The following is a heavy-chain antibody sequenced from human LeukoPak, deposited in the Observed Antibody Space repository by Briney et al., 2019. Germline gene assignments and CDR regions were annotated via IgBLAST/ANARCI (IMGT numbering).Heavy chain of an antibody. J-gene: IGHJ4*02. D-gene: IGHD3-9*01. CDR3: AKDTDVLTGYPLYS. V-gene: IGHV3-13*01. CDR1: GFTFSSYD. Sequence: GGSLRLSCAPSGFTFSSYDMHWVRQATGKGLEWVSAIGTAGDTYYPGSVKGRFTTSRENAKNSLYLQMNSLRAEDTAVYYCAKDTDVLTGYPLYSWGQGTLVTVSS. CDR2: IGTAGDT.